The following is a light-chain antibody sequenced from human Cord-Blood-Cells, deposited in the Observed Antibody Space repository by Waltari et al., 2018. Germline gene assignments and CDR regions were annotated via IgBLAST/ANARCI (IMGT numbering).Light chain of an antibody. Sequence: EIVMTQSPATLSVSPGERATLSCRASQSVSSNLAWYQQKPGQAPRLLIYGASTRATGIPARFSGSGSGTEFTLTISSLQSEDFAVYYCQQYNNWPPGPIRYTFGQGTKLVIK. V-gene: IGKV3-15*01. CDR1: QSVSSN. J-gene: IGKJ2*01. CDR3: QQYNNWPPGPIRYT. CDR2: GAS.